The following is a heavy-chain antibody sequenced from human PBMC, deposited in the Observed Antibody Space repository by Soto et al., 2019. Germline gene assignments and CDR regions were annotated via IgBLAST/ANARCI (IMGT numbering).Heavy chain of an antibody. J-gene: IGHJ4*02. CDR3: AAVVVGATYDY. Sequence: SETLSLTCTVSGGSIISGDYYWIWIRQPPGKGLEWIGYIYYSGSTYYNPSLKSRVTISVDTSKNQFSLKLSSVTAADTAVYYCAAVVVGATYDYWGQGTLVTVS. CDR1: GGSIISGDYY. V-gene: IGHV4-30-4*01. D-gene: IGHD1-26*01. CDR2: IYYSGST.